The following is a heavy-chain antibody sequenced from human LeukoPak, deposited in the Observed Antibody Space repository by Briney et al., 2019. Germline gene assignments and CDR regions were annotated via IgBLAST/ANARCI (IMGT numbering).Heavy chain of an antibody. J-gene: IGHJ4*02. CDR2: IALSDSYT. Sequence: GAYLKISCKGSGTSFTSYWISWVRQMLEKGLEWMGRIALSDSYTNYSTSFQGHVTIAADKSISTAYLQWSSLKASDTAMYYCARRGSSWYGVGDYWGQGTLVTVSS. CDR1: GTSFTSYW. V-gene: IGHV5-10-1*01. D-gene: IGHD6-13*01. CDR3: ARRGSSWYGVGDY.